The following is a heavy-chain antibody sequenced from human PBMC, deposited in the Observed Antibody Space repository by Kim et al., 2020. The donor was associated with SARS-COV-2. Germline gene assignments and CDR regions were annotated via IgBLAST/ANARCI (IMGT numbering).Heavy chain of an antibody. CDR1: GFTFSSYG. CDR3: ARDQQGIAAAGIVY. CDR2: ISYDGSNK. Sequence: GGSLRLSCAASGFTFSSYGMHWVRQAPGKGLECVAVISYDGSNKYYADSVKGRFTISRDNSKNTLYLQMNSLRAEDTAVYYCARDQQGIAAAGIVYWGQGTLVTVSS. J-gene: IGHJ4*02. D-gene: IGHD6-13*01. V-gene: IGHV3-33*05.